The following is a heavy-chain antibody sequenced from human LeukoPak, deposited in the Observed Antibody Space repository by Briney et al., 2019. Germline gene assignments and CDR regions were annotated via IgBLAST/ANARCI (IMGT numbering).Heavy chain of an antibody. J-gene: IGHJ4*02. Sequence: GGSLRLSCAASGFTFSSYSMNWVRQAPGKGLEWVSSISSSSSYIYYADSVKGRFPISRDNAKNSLYLQMNSLRAEDTAVYYCARVDYYDSSGYFDYWGQGTLVTVSS. CDR2: ISSSSSYI. V-gene: IGHV3-21*01. CDR1: GFTFSSYS. CDR3: ARVDYYDSSGYFDY. D-gene: IGHD3-22*01.